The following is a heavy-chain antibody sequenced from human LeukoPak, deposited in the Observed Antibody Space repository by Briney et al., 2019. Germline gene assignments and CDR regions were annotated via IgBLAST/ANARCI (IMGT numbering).Heavy chain of an antibody. V-gene: IGHV3-48*02. D-gene: IGHD2-2*03. Sequence: GGSLRLSCAASGFTFSPLGMNWVRQAPGRGLEWVAYISSYSTTTYYAESVKGRFTISRDNAKNSLYLQVNSLRDEDTAVYYCVRDNGLLWGRGTLVTVSS. CDR1: GFTFSPLG. CDR3: VRDNGLL. J-gene: IGHJ2*01. CDR2: ISSYSTTT.